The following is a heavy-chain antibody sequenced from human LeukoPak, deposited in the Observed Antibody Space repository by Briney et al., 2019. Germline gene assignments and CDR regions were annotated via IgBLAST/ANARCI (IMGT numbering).Heavy chain of an antibody. Sequence: PGGSLRLSCAASGFTFDDYAMHWVRQAPGKGLEWVSGISWNSGSIGYADSVKGRFTISRDNAKNSLYLQTNSLRAEDTALYYCAKPALDYKGPYFDYWGQGTLVTVSS. V-gene: IGHV3-9*01. CDR1: GFTFDDYA. J-gene: IGHJ4*02. D-gene: IGHD4/OR15-4a*01. CDR2: ISWNSGSI. CDR3: AKPALDYKGPYFDY.